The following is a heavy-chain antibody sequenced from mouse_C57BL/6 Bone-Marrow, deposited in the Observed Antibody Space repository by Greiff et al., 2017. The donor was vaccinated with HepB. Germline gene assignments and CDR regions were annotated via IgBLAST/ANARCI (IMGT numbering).Heavy chain of an antibody. CDR1: GFTFSSYT. Sequence: EVKLMESGGGLVKPGGSLKLSCAASGFTFSSYTMSWVRQTPEKRLEWVATISGGGGNTYYPDSVKGRFTISRDNAKNTLYLQMSSLRSEDTALYYCARHDYYGSRRGRDYFNYWGQGTTLTVSS. CDR3: ARHDYYGSRRGRDYFNY. CDR2: ISGGGGNT. J-gene: IGHJ2*01. D-gene: IGHD1-1*01. V-gene: IGHV5-9*01.